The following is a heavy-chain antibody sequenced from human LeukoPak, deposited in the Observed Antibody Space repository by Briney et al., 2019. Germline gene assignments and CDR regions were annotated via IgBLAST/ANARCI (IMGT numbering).Heavy chain of an antibody. Sequence: ASVKVSCKASGYTFTGYYMHWVRQAPGQGLEWMGGIIPIFGTANYAQKFQGRVTITADESTSTAYMELSSLRSEDTAVYYCARDQGGMAVAVVWFDPWGQGTLVTVSS. V-gene: IGHV1-69*13. J-gene: IGHJ5*02. CDR3: ARDQGGMAVAVVWFDP. CDR1: GYTFTGYY. D-gene: IGHD6-19*01. CDR2: IIPIFGTA.